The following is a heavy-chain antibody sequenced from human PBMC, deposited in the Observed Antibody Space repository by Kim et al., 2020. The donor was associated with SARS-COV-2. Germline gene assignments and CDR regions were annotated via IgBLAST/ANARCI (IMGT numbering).Heavy chain of an antibody. J-gene: IGHJ1*01. D-gene: IGHD3-10*01. V-gene: IGHV3-30*04. CDR2: ISYDGSNK. CDR3: ARSPQDIYGSGSYYNEY. CDR1: RFTFSSYA. Sequence: GGSLRLSCAASRFTFSSYAMHWVRQAPGKGLEWVAVISYDGSNKYYADSVKGRFTISRDNSKNTLYLQMNSLRAEDTAVYYCARSPQDIYGSGSYYNEY.